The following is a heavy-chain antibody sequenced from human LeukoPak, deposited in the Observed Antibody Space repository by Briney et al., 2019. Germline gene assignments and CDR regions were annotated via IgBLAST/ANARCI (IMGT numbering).Heavy chain of an antibody. V-gene: IGHV1-18*01. Sequence: ASVKVSCKASGYTFTSYGISWVRQAPGQGLEWMGWISAYNGNTNYAQKLQGRVTMTTDTSTSTAYMELRSLRSDDTAVYYCAREEGAYYYDSSGYYPLWSQGTLVTVSS. J-gene: IGHJ4*02. CDR1: GYTFTSYG. D-gene: IGHD3-22*01. CDR3: AREEGAYYYDSSGYYPL. CDR2: ISAYNGNT.